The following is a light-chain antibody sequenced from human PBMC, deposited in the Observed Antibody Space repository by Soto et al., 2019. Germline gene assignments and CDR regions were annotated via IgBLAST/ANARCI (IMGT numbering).Light chain of an antibody. CDR2: AAS. J-gene: IGKJ1*01. CDR3: LQDHNYPWT. V-gene: IGKV1-6*01. Sequence: AIQMTQSPSSLSASVGDRVTITCRASQGSRNELSWYQQKPGKALKLLVYAASTLQSGVPSRFSGSSYGTDFTLTISRLQPEEFATYYCLQDHNYPWTFGHGTKLEI. CDR1: QGSRNE.